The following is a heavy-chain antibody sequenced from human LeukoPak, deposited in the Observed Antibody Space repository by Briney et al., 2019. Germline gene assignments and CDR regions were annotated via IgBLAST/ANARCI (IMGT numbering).Heavy chain of an antibody. D-gene: IGHD1-14*01. CDR2: TYSDGNT. CDR3: VGKNQDFNAAFDI. V-gene: IGHV3-53*01. Sequence: PGGSLRLSCAASRLTVSNNYMSWVRQAPGKGLEWVSITYSDGNTNYAVSVKGRFTISRDTSQNTLSLQMNSLRAEDTAVYYCVGKNQDFNAAFDIWGQGTVVTVSS. J-gene: IGHJ3*02. CDR1: RLTVSNNY.